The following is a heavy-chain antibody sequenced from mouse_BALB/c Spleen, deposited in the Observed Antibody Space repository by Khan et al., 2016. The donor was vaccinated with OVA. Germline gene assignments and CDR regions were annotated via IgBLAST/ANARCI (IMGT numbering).Heavy chain of an antibody. CDR1: GFNIKDTY. J-gene: IGHJ3*01. CDR2: IDPANGNT. V-gene: IGHV14-3*02. D-gene: IGHD4-1*01. CDR3: ARWPRNWSFAY. Sequence: VQLQQSGAELVKPGASVKLSCTASGFNIKDTYMHWVKQRPEQGLEWIGRIDPANGNTKYDPKFQGKATITADTSSNTAYLQLSSLTSENTAVYYCARWPRNWSFAYWGQGTLVTVSA.